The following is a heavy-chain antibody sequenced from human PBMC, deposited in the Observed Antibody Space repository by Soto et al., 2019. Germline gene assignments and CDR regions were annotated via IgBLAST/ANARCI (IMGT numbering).Heavy chain of an antibody. CDR3: ARAGIAAAGTRKPYDYYGMDV. V-gene: IGHV1-69*01. Sequence: QVQLVQSGAEVKKPGSSVKVSCKASGGTFSSYAISWVRQAPGQGLEWMGGIIPIFGTANYAQKFQGRVTITADESTSTAYMELSSLRSEDTAVYYCARAGIAAAGTRKPYDYYGMDVWGQGTTVTVSS. CDR2: IIPIFGTA. J-gene: IGHJ6*02. D-gene: IGHD6-13*01. CDR1: GGTFSSYA.